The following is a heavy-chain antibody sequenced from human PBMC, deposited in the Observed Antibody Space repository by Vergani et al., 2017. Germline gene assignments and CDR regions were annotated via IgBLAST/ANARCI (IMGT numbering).Heavy chain of an antibody. V-gene: IGHV3-9*01. CDR2: ISWNSGSI. CDR3: ARDLGMATITAYYYGMDV. J-gene: IGHJ6*02. Sequence: EVQLVESGGGLVQPGRSLRLSCAASGFTFDDYAMHWVRQAPGKGLEWVSGISWNSGSIGYADSVKGRFTISRDNAKNSLFLQMNSLRAEDTAVYYCARDLGMATITAYYYGMDVWGQGTTVTVSS. CDR1: GFTFDDYA. D-gene: IGHD5-24*01.